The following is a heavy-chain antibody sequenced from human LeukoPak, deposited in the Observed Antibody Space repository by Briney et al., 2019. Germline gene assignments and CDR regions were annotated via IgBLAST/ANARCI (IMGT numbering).Heavy chain of an antibody. V-gene: IGHV3-7*04. CDR2: IKEDVSEK. CDR1: RFTFSNYW. Sequence: HPGGSLRLSCAASRFTFSNYWMNWVRQGPGKGMEWVANIKEDVSEKYYVASVRGRFTISRDNAKNSLYLPMNSLGGDDTALYYCARGKAALMDVWGKGTPVTVSS. J-gene: IGHJ6*03. CDR3: ARGKAALMDV. D-gene: IGHD6-6*01.